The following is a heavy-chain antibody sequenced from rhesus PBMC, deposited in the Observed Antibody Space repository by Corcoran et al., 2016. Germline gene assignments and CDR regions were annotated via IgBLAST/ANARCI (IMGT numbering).Heavy chain of an antibody. Sequence: QVTLKESGPALVKPTQTLTLTCTFSGFSISTSGMGVGWIRQPPGKALEWRALSYWDDDTSYRHSHKSRLTIPRATSKNQVVLTMTNMDPVDTATYYCARITLRQLSVGYWGQGVLVTVSS. CDR2: SYWDDDT. J-gene: IGHJ4*01. CDR1: GFSISTSGMG. D-gene: IGHD6-25*01. CDR3: ARITLRQLSVGY. V-gene: IGHV2-174*01.